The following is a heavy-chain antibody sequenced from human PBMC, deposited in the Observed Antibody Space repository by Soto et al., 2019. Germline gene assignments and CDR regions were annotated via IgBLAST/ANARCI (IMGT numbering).Heavy chain of an antibody. CDR3: ARNGYCSSSRCHLGWFAL. CDR2: THHSGST. D-gene: IGHD2-2*01. V-gene: IGHV4-4*02. Sequence: SETLSLTCAVPGDSVSTHYWWSWVRQSPGKGLEWIGETHHSGSTHYNPSLNSRVTISVDKSKNDFSLKLTSVTAADTAVYYCARNGYCSSSRCHLGWFALWGRGTLVTVYS. J-gene: IGHJ5*02. CDR1: GDSVSTHYW.